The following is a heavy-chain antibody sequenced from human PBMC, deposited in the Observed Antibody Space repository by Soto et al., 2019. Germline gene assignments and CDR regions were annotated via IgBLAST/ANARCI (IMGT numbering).Heavy chain of an antibody. CDR3: ARDGFKDYGMDV. Sequence: PSETLSLTCTVSGGSINSYYWSWIRQPPGKGLEWIGYVYYTGSTNYNPSLKSRVTISVDTSKNQFSLRLSSVTAADTAVYYCARDGFKDYGMDVWGQGTTVTVSS. D-gene: IGHD2-15*01. CDR2: VYYTGST. J-gene: IGHJ6*02. V-gene: IGHV4-59*01. CDR1: GGSINSYY.